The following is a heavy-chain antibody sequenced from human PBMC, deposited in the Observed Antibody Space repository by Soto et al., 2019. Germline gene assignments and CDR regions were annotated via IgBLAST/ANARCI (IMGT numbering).Heavy chain of an antibody. D-gene: IGHD2-15*01. Sequence: PGESLKISCKGSGYSFTSYWIGWVRQMPGKGLEWMGIIYPGDSDTRYSPSFQGQVTISVDKSSSTAFLQWSSLAASDTAIYYCARPDCGGFGCYLVPYWGQGTLVTVSS. J-gene: IGHJ1*01. V-gene: IGHV5-51*01. CDR2: IYPGDSDT. CDR3: ARPDCGGFGCYLVPY. CDR1: GYSFTSYW.